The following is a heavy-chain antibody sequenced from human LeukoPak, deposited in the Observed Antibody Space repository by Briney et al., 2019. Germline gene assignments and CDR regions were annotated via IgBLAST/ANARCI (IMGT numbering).Heavy chain of an antibody. Sequence: GGSLRLSCAASGFTFSSHWMSWVRQAPGKGLEWVANIKPDGSERYYVDSVKGRFTISRDNAKNSLYLQINSLGTEDTAVYDCARDDYGGTNYWGQGTLVTVSS. J-gene: IGHJ4*02. V-gene: IGHV3-7*01. CDR1: GFTFSSHW. CDR3: ARDDYGGTNY. CDR2: IKPDGSER. D-gene: IGHD4/OR15-4a*01.